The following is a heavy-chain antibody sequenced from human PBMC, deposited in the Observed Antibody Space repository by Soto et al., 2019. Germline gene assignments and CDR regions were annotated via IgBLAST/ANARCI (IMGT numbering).Heavy chain of an antibody. CDR2: TYYRSKWYF. D-gene: IGHD2-15*01. CDR3: ARDPCSGGSCYSDAFDI. V-gene: IGHV6-1*01. J-gene: IGHJ3*02. CDR1: GDSVSSNSAA. Sequence: KQSQTLSLTCAISGDSVSSNSAAWNWIRQSPSRGLEWLGRTYYRSKWYFDYALSVKSRITINPGTSKNQFSLQLNSVSPEDTAVYYCARDPCSGGSCYSDAFDIWGPGTMVTVSS.